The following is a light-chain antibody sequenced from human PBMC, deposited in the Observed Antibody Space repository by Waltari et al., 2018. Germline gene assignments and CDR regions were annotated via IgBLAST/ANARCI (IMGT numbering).Light chain of an antibody. CDR2: GAS. V-gene: IGKV3-20*01. Sequence: IELTQSPGALFLSPGKRATLSCRASQSLSSAQLAWYKQRPGQPPSLVIHGASNRASGIPERFSGSGSGTVFTLAISRLEPEDFAVYYCQHYGDSVTFGGGTKVEIK. CDR3: QHYGDSVT. J-gene: IGKJ4*01. CDR1: QSLSSAQ.